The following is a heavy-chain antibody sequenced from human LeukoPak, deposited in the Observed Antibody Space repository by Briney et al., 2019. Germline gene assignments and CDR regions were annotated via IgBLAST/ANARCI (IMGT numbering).Heavy chain of an antibody. CDR2: ISSSSSYI. CDR1: GFTFSSYS. J-gene: IGHJ4*02. D-gene: IGHD2-2*01. Sequence: AGGSLRLSCAASGFTFSSYSMNWVRQAPGKGLEWVSSISSSSSYIYYADSVKGRFTISRDNAKNSLYLQMNSLRAEDTAVYYCARWFCSSTSCYYDYWGQGTLVTVSS. V-gene: IGHV3-21*04. CDR3: ARWFCSSTSCYYDY.